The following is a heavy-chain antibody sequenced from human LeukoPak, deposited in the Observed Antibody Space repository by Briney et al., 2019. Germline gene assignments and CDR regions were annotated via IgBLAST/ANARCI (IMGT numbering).Heavy chain of an antibody. CDR2: INPNNGGT. D-gene: IGHD1-26*01. Sequence: GASVKVSCKTSGGTFSKYTISWVRQAPGQRLEWMGRINPNNGGTNYAQKFQGRVTMTGDTSISTAYMELSSLRSDDTAVYYCTRESGSYHGNDYWGQGTLVTVSS. CDR3: TRESGSYHGNDY. CDR1: GGTFSKYT. J-gene: IGHJ4*02. V-gene: IGHV1-2*06.